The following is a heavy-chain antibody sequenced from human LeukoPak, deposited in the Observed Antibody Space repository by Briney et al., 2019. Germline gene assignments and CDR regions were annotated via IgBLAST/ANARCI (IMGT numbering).Heavy chain of an antibody. CDR1: GGSFGGYY. D-gene: IGHD3-3*01. CDR2: INHSGST. V-gene: IGHV4-34*01. Sequence: SETLSLTCAVYGGSFGGYYWSWIRQPPGKGLEWIGEINHSGSTNYNPSLKSRVTISVDTSKNQFSLKLSSVTAADTAVYYCAREMGYDFWSGYDYYYYMDVWGKGTTVTVSS. J-gene: IGHJ6*03. CDR3: AREMGYDFWSGYDYYYYMDV.